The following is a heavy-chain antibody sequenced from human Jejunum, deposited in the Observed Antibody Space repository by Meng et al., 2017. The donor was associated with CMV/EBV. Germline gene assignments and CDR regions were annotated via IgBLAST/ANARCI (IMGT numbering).Heavy chain of an antibody. CDR1: FSECT. CDR2: ISSSSTYI. D-gene: IGHD2-2*01. V-gene: IGHV3-21*01. Sequence: FSECTKNWVSQAQGKGLEWVSSISSSSTYIYYADSVKGRFTITRDNAKDSLYLQMNSLRAEDTAVYYCARPPSVGYCSSTNCPLHYWGQGTLVTVS. J-gene: IGHJ4*02. CDR3: ARPPSVGYCSSTNCPLHY.